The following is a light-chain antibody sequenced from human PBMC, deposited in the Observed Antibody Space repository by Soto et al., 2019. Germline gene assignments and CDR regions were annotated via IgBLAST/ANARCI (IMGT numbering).Light chain of an antibody. Sequence: SYELTQPPAVSVAPGQTARITCGGNNIGSKSVHWYQQKPGQAPVLGVYDDRDRPSGIPERFSGSNSGNTATLTISRVEAGDEADYYCQVWDSSSDHVVFGGGTKVTVL. CDR1: NIGSKS. V-gene: IGLV3-21*02. CDR3: QVWDSSSDHVV. J-gene: IGLJ2*01. CDR2: DDR.